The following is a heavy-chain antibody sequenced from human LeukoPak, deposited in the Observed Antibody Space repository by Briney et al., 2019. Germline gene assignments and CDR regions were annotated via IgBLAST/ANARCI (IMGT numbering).Heavy chain of an antibody. D-gene: IGHD3-10*01. CDR1: GFTFDDYA. V-gene: IGHV3-9*01. CDR3: AKESLWFGELLTDAFDI. Sequence: GGSLRLSCAASGFTFDDYAMHWVRQAPGKGLEWVSGISWNSGSIGYADSVKGRFTISRDNAKNSLYLQMDSLRAEDTALYYCAKESLWFGELLTDAFDIWGQGTMVTVSS. J-gene: IGHJ3*02. CDR2: ISWNSGSI.